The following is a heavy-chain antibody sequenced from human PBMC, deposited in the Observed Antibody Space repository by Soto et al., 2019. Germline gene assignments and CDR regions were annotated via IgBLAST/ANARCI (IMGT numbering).Heavy chain of an antibody. CDR3: ARDGVVVVVAATPVPFDY. CDR1: GYTFTSYG. D-gene: IGHD2-15*01. CDR2: ISAYNGNT. Sequence: ASVTVSCKASGYTFTSYGISWVRQAPGQGLEWMGWISAYNGNTNYAQKLQGRVTMTTDTSTSTAYMELRSLRSDDTAVYYCARDGVVVVVAATPVPFDYWGQGTLVTVSS. J-gene: IGHJ4*02. V-gene: IGHV1-18*01.